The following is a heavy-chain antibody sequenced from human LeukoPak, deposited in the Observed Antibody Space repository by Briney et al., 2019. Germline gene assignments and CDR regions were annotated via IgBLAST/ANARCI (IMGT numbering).Heavy chain of an antibody. J-gene: IGHJ4*02. CDR1: GGSISSYY. Sequence: SETLSLTCTVSGGSISSYYWSWIRQHPGKGLEWIGYIYYSGSTYYNPSLKSRVTISVDTSKNQFSLKLSSVTAADTAVYYCARLQYGGLYYYDSSGYYYDYWGQGTLVTVSS. CDR3: ARLQYGGLYYYDSSGYYYDY. CDR2: IYYSGST. D-gene: IGHD3-22*01. V-gene: IGHV4-59*06.